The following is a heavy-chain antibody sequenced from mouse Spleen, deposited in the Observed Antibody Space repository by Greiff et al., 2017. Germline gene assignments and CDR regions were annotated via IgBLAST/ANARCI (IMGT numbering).Heavy chain of an antibody. CDR1: GYSFTGYF. CDR2: INPYNGDT. D-gene: IGHD1-1*01. V-gene: IGHV1-20*01. Sequence: VQLKQSGPELVKPGDSVKISCKASGYSFTGYFMNWVMQSHGKSLEWIGRINPYNGDTFYNQKFKGKATLTVDKSSSTAHMELRSLTSEDSAVYYCARGTVVAPFDYWGQGTTLTVSS. CDR3: ARGTVVAPFDY. J-gene: IGHJ2*01.